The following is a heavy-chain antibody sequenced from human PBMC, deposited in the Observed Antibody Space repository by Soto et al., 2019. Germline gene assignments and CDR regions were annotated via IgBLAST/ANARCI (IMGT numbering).Heavy chain of an antibody. CDR2: IYPVDSDT. J-gene: IGHJ4*02. CDR1: GYSFSFYW. CDR3: ARQDGDGLFYFDY. Sequence: PGESLTISCKGSGYSFSFYWIAWVRQMPGKGLEWMGVIYPVDSDTRYSPSFQGQVTISVDKSMNTAYLQWSSLQASDTGIYYCARQDGDGLFYFDYWGQGTPVTVSS. D-gene: IGHD4-17*01. V-gene: IGHV5-51*01.